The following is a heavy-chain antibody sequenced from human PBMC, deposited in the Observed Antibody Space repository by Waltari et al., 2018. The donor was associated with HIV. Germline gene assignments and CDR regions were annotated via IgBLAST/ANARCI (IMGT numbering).Heavy chain of an antibody. D-gene: IGHD3-22*01. J-gene: IGHJ4*02. CDR2: IYHSGST. CDR1: GYSISSGYY. Sequence: QVQLQESGPGLVKPSETLSLTCTVSGYSISSGYYWGWIRQPPGKGLEWIGSIYHSGSTYYNPSLKSRVTISVDTSKNQFSLKLSSVTAADTAVYYCARDLTYYYDSSGYGYWGQGTLVTVSS. V-gene: IGHV4-38-2*02. CDR3: ARDLTYYYDSSGYGY.